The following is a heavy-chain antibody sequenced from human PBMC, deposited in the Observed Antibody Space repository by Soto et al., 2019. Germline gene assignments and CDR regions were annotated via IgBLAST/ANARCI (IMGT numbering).Heavy chain of an antibody. CDR2: ISYDGTNH. D-gene: IGHD2-2*01. CDR1: RFTFSNYG. Sequence: QVQLVESGGGVVQPGGSLTLSCAASRFTFSNYGMHWVRQAPGEGLGGVAVISYDGTNHYYADSVRGRFTLSRDNSKNTLYLHMDRLTSDDTAVYYCASDTKTGVVVPGAPKYWGQGTLVAVSS. CDR3: ASDTKTGVVVPGAPKY. V-gene: IGHV3-30*03. J-gene: IGHJ4*02.